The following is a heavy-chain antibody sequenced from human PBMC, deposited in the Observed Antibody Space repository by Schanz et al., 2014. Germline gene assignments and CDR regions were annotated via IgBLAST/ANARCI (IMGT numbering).Heavy chain of an antibody. CDR1: GFTFSTLW. CDR3: AREVGGSFGQHY. V-gene: IGHV3-7*01. D-gene: IGHD1-26*01. J-gene: IGHJ4*02. Sequence: EVQLVESGGGLVQPGGSLRLSCAASGFTFSTLWMSWVRQAPGKGLEWVANIKDDGRETYYVDSVKGRFTISRDNAKNSLYLHLNSLRAEDTAVYYCAREVGGSFGQHYWGQGALVTVSS. CDR2: IKDDGRET.